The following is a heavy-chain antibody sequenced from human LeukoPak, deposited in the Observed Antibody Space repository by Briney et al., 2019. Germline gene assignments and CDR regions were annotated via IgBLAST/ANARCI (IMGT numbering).Heavy chain of an antibody. CDR1: RFTFSSYA. CDR2: ISGSGGST. CDR3: ARDLGGSGNYYPYFDC. Sequence: GGSLRLSCAASRFTFSSYAMNWVRQAPGKGLEWVSVISGSGGSTSYADSVKGRFTISRDNSKNTLYLQMSSLRAEDTAVYYCARDLGGSGNYYPYFDCWGQGTLVTVSS. J-gene: IGHJ4*02. D-gene: IGHD3-10*01. V-gene: IGHV3-23*01.